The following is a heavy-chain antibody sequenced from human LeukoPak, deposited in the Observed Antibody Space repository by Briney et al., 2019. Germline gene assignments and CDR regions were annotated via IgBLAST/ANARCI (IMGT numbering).Heavy chain of an antibody. J-gene: IGHJ5*02. D-gene: IGHD2-2*01. CDR2: ISGSGGST. V-gene: IGHV3-23*01. Sequence: GGSLRLSCAASGFTFSSYATSWVRQGPGKGLEWVSAISGSGGSTYYADSVKGRFTISRDNSKNTLYLQMNSLRAEDTAVYYCAKNLVVVPPSWFDPWGQGTLFTVSS. CDR1: GFTFSSYA. CDR3: AKNLVVVPPSWFDP.